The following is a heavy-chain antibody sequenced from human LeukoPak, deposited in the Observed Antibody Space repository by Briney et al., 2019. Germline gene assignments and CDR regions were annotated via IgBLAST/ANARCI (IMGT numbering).Heavy chain of an antibody. CDR1: GFTFSDYY. V-gene: IGHV3-11*01. CDR2: ISSSGSTI. Sequence: GGSLRLSCAASGFTFSDYYMSWIRQAAGKGLEWVSYISSSGSTIYYADSVKGRFTISRDNAKNSLYLQMNSLRAEDTAVYYCAKGGQQLVHYYGMDVWGQGTTVTVSS. J-gene: IGHJ6*02. D-gene: IGHD6-6*01. CDR3: AKGGQQLVHYYGMDV.